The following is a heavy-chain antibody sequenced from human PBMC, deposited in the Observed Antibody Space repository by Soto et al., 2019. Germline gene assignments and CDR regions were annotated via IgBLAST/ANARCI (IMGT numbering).Heavy chain of an antibody. CDR1: GGSISSYY. CDR3: AREDITMVRGVIEYYFDY. V-gene: IGHV4-59*01. Sequence: ETLSLTCTVSGGSISSYYWSWIRQPPGKGLEWIGYIYYSGSTNYNPSLKSRVTISVDTSKNQFSLKLSSVTAADTAVYYCAREDITMVRGVIEYYFDYWGQGTLVTVS. D-gene: IGHD3-10*01. J-gene: IGHJ4*02. CDR2: IYYSGST.